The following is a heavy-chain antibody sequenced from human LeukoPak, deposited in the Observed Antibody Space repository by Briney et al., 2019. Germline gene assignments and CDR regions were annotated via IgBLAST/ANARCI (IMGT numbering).Heavy chain of an antibody. J-gene: IGHJ4*02. CDR2: IYYSGST. CDR1: GGSISSYY. V-gene: IGHV4-59*01. Sequence: PSETMSLTCTVSGGSISSYYWSWIRQPPGKGLEWIGYIYYSGSTNYNPSLKSRVTISVDTSKNQFSLKLSSVTAADTAVYYCARGGNSLYPRASYYFDYWGQGTLVTVSS. CDR3: ARGGNSLYPRASYYFDY. D-gene: IGHD3-16*02.